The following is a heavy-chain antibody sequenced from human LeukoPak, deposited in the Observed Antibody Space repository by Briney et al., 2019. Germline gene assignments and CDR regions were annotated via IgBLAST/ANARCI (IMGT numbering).Heavy chain of an antibody. D-gene: IGHD3-22*01. CDR3: AKDRIVVVITGYFDY. V-gene: IGHV3-23*01. J-gene: IGHJ4*02. CDR2: ISSSGGST. CDR1: GFTFSSYA. Sequence: GGSLRLSCAASGFTFSSYAMSWVRQAPGKGLEWVSAISSSGGSTYYADSVKGRFTISRDNSKNTLYLQMNSLRAEDTAVYYCAKDRIVVVITGYFDYWGQGTLVTVSS.